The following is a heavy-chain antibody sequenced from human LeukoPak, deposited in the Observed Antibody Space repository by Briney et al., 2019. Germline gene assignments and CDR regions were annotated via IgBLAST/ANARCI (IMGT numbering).Heavy chain of an antibody. CDR3: ARDHGYSYGFDY. CDR1: GFTFSSYS. J-gene: IGHJ4*02. D-gene: IGHD5-18*01. Sequence: GGSLRLSCAASGFTFSSYSMNWVRQAPGKGLEGVSSISSSSSYIYYADSVKGRFTISRDNAKNSLYLQMNSLRAEDTAVYYCARDHGYSYGFDYWGQGTLVTVSS. V-gene: IGHV3-21*01. CDR2: ISSSSSYI.